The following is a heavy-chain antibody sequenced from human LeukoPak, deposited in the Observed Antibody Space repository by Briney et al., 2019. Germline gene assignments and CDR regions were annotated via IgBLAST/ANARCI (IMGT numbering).Heavy chain of an antibody. Sequence: SETLSLTCAVYGGPYSGYYWSWIREPPGEGLGGLGEIYHSGSTNYNPSLKSRVTISVDTSKNQLSLKLSSVSAADTAVYYCARERSSSWRPFDYWGQGTLVTVSS. J-gene: IGHJ4*02. CDR2: IYHSGST. CDR3: ARERSSSWRPFDY. D-gene: IGHD6-13*01. CDR1: GGPYSGYY. V-gene: IGHV4-34*01.